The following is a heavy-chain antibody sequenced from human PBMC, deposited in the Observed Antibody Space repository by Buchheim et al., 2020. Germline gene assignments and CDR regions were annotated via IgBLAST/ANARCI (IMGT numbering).Heavy chain of an antibody. CDR1: GFTFSSYG. Sequence: QVQLVESGGGVVQPGRSLRLSCAASGFTFSSYGMHWVRQAPGKGLEWVAVISYDGSNKYYADSVKGRFTTSRDNSKNTLYLQMNSLRAEDTAVYYCAKARRIGGYSGYELGAFDIWGQGT. J-gene: IGHJ3*02. D-gene: IGHD5-12*01. V-gene: IGHV3-30*18. CDR2: ISYDGSNK. CDR3: AKARRIGGYSGYELGAFDI.